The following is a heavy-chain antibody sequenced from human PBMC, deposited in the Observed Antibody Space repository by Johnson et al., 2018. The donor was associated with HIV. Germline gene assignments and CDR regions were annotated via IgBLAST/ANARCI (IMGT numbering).Heavy chain of an antibody. CDR3: ARDHMDQGHIIGAFHM. Sequence: QVQLVESGGGLVQPGRSLRLSCAASGFTFDDYAMHWVRQAPGKGLEWVAVISYDGSNKYYADSVKGRFTISRDTSKNTLYLQMNSLRVQDTDVYYCARDHMDQGHIIGAFHMWGQGTMVTVSS. V-gene: IGHV3-30*03. CDR1: GFTFDDYA. J-gene: IGHJ3*02. CDR2: ISYDGSNK. D-gene: IGHD3-10*01.